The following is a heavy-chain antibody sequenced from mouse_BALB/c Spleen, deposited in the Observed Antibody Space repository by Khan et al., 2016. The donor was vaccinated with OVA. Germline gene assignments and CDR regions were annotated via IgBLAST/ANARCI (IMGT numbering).Heavy chain of an antibody. J-gene: IGHJ2*01. CDR3: ATSYYYGYYFDY. CDR2: ISGDSSTI. CDR1: GFTFSSYG. D-gene: IGHD1-1*01. Sequence: EVELVESGGGLVQPGGSRKLSCAASGFTFSSYGMHWVRQAPEKGLEWAAYISGDSSTIYYADTVKGRFTISRDTPKNTLFLQMTSLMSEDTAMYYCATSYYYGYYFDYWGPGTTLTVAS. V-gene: IGHV5-17*02.